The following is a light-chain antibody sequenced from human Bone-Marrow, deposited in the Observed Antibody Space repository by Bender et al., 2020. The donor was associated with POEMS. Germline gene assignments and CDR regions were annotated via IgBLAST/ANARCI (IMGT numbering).Light chain of an antibody. J-gene: IGLJ2*01. V-gene: IGLV2-14*01. CDR1: SSDVGYCNY. CDR2: NVS. Sequence: QSALTQPASVSGSPGQSITISCSGTSSDVGYCNYVAWYQQHPGKAPRLMIYNVSHRPSGVSNRFSGSKSGNTASLTISDLQTEDEADYYCSSCTSSNTLIFGAGSKLTVL. CDR3: SSCTSSNTLI.